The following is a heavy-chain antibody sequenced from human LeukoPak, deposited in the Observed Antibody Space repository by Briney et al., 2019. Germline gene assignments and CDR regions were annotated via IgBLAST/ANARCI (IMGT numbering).Heavy chain of an antibody. D-gene: IGHD2-15*01. CDR3: ARGSKGGYCSGGSCLAFDI. CDR1: GVSISSGGYY. CDR2: IDYSGST. V-gene: IGHV4-31*03. Sequence: TSETLSLTCTVSGVSISSGGYYWSWIRQHPGKGLEWIGYIDYSGSTYYNPSLKSRVTISVDTSKNQFSLKLSSVTAADTAVYYCARGSKGGYCSGGSCLAFDIWGQGTMVTVSS. J-gene: IGHJ3*02.